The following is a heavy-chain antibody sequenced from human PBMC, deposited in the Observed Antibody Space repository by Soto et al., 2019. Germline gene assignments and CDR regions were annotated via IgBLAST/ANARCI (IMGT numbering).Heavy chain of an antibody. CDR1: GFTFDDYG. CDR2: INWNGVST. V-gene: IGHV3-20*04. D-gene: IGHD2-15*01. CDR3: ASATSGGWQVDYFIY. J-gene: IGHJ4*02. Sequence: GGSLRLSCAASGFTFDDYGMSWVRQAPGKGLEWVSGINWNGVSTGYADSVKGRFTISRDNAKNSLYLQMNSLRAEDTALYYCASATSGGWQVDYFIYWGQGTPVTVSS.